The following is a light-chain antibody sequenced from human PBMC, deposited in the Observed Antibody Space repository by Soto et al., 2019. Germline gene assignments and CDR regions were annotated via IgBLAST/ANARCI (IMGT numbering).Light chain of an antibody. V-gene: IGLV1-40*01. J-gene: IGLJ1*01. CDR1: SSNIGAGYD. Sequence: QSVLTQPPSVSGAPGQRVTISCTGSSSNIGAGYDVHWYQQLPGTAPKLLIYGNSNRPSGVPDRCSGSKSGTSASLAITGVQAEDEADYYCQSYDSSLSALYVFGTGTKLTVL. CDR3: QSYDSSLSALYV. CDR2: GNS.